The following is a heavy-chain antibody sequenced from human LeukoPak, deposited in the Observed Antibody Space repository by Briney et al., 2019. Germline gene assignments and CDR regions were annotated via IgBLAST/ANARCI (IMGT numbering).Heavy chain of an antibody. D-gene: IGHD3-3*01. CDR2: ISGSAEKT. Sequence: GGSLRLSCAASGFSFSSHAMTWVRHAPGKGLEWVSSISGSAEKTYYADSVKGRFTISRDSSQKILNLQMNNLRVEDTATYYWARGSTYDFWSGDALDAWGQGTMGTVAS. CDR3: ARGSTYDFWSGDALDA. V-gene: IGHV3-23*01. CDR1: GFSFSSHA. J-gene: IGHJ3*01.